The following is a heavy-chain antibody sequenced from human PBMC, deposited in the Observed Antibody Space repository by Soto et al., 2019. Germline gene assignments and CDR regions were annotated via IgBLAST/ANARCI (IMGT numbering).Heavy chain of an antibody. CDR3: ARMDIVVVPAAILIHLEAAFDI. J-gene: IGHJ3*02. CDR1: GNTFTGYY. CDR2: INPNSGGT. V-gene: IGHV1-2*02. D-gene: IGHD2-2*02. Sequence: ASVKVSCKASGNTFTGYYMHWVRQAPGQGLEWMGWINPNSGGTNYAQKFQGRVTMTRDTSISTAYMELSRLRSDDTAVYYCARMDIVVVPAAILIHLEAAFDIWGQGTMVTVS.